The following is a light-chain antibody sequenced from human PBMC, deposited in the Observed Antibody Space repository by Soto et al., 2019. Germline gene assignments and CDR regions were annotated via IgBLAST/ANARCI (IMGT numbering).Light chain of an antibody. CDR2: GNN. Sequence: QSVLTQPPSVSGAPGQRVTISCTGSSSNIGAGYEVHWYQQLPVTAPKLLIYGNNNRPSGVPDRFSGSKSGTSASLAITGLQAEDEADYYCQSYDSSLSALYVFGTGTKLTVL. J-gene: IGLJ1*01. V-gene: IGLV1-40*01. CDR1: SSNIGAGYE. CDR3: QSYDSSLSALYV.